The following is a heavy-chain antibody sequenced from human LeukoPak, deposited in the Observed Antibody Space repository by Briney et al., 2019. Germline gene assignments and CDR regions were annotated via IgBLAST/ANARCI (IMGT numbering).Heavy chain of an antibody. CDR3: ASVGSGSYY. J-gene: IGHJ4*02. V-gene: IGHV3-21*01. D-gene: IGHD3-10*01. CDR2: ISSSSSYI. Sequence: GGSVRLSCAASGFTFRSYLMNWVRQAPGKGLEWVSSISSSSSYIYYADSVNGRFTISRDNAKNSLYLQMNSLRAEDTAVYYCASVGSGSYYWGQGTLVTVSS. CDR1: GFTFRSYL.